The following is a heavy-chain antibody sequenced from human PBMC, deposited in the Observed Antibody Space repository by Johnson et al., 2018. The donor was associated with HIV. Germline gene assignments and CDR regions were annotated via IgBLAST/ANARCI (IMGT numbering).Heavy chain of an antibody. CDR2: IWFDGSNK. D-gene: IGHD4-23*01. Sequence: VQLVESGGGVVQPGRSLRLSCAASGFTFRSYGMHWVRQAPGKGLEWVAVIWFDGSNKYYADSVKGRFTISSDNSKNTLYLQMNSLRAEDTAVYYCAKSPGKDHGGNSGAFDIWGQGTMVTVSS. J-gene: IGHJ3*02. CDR1: GFTFRSYG. V-gene: IGHV3-33*06. CDR3: AKSPGKDHGGNSGAFDI.